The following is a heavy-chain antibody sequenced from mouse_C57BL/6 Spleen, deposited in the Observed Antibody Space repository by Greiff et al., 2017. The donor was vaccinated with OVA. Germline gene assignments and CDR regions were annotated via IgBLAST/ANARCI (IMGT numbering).Heavy chain of an antibody. CDR1: GYTFTDDY. J-gene: IGHJ2*01. V-gene: IGHV1-26*01. D-gene: IGHD2-2*01. CDR3: ARGMVTTGNFDY. Sequence: LVKPGASVKISCKASGYTFTDDYMNWVKQSHGKSLEWIGDINPNNGGTSYNQKFKGKATLTVDKSSSTAYMELRSLTSEDSAVYYCARGMVTTGNFDYWGQGTTLTVSS. CDR2: INPNNGGT.